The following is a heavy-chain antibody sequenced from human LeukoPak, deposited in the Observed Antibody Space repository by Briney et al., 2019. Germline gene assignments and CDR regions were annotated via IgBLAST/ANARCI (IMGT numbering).Heavy chain of an antibody. D-gene: IGHD3-10*01. CDR2: ISSSGSTI. V-gene: IGHV3-11*01. CDR3: ARDREGDYGSGSYTPLDY. CDR1: GFTFSDYY. J-gene: IGHJ4*02. Sequence: GGSLRLSCAASGFTFSDYYMSWIRQAPGKGLEWVSYISSSGSTIYYADSVKGRFTISRDNAKNSLYLQVNSLRAEDTAVYYCARDREGDYGSGSYTPLDYWGQGTLVTVSS.